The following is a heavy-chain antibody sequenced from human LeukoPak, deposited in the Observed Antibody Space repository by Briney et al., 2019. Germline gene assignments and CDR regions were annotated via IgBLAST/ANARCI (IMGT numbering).Heavy chain of an antibody. D-gene: IGHD6-19*01. Sequence: SGGSLRLSCAASGFTFSSYEMNWVRQGPGKGLECVSYISSSGSTIYYADSVKGRFTISRDNAKNSLYLQMNSLRAEDTAVYYCASPGSIAVAGTAFDYWGQGTLVTVSS. V-gene: IGHV3-48*03. J-gene: IGHJ4*02. CDR3: ASPGSIAVAGTAFDY. CDR1: GFTFSSYE. CDR2: ISSSGSTI.